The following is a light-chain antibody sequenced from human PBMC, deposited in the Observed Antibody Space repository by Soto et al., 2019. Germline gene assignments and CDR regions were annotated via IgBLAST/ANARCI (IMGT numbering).Light chain of an antibody. Sequence: DIQMTQSPSAMSASVGDRVTITCRASQGINNHLVWFQQRPREVPKRLIFGTYNLQSGVPSRFSGSGSGTEFTLTISGLQPEDFAIYYCQHYGTSLYTFGQGTKLEIK. CDR2: GTY. CDR3: QHYGTSLYT. V-gene: IGKV1-17*03. CDR1: QGINNH. J-gene: IGKJ2*01.